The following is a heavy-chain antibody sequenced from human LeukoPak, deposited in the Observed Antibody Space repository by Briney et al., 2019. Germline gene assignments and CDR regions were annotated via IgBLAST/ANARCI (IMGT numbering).Heavy chain of an antibody. V-gene: IGHV1-18*01. Sequence: RASVKVSCKASGYTFTSYGISWVRQAPGQGLEWMGWISAYNGNTNYAQKLQGRVTMTTDTSTSTAYMELRSLRSDDTAVYYCARGRLDDFWSGYYYVYWGQGTLVTVSS. CDR2: ISAYNGNT. CDR1: GYTFTSYG. J-gene: IGHJ4*02. CDR3: ARGRLDDFWSGYYYVY. D-gene: IGHD3-3*01.